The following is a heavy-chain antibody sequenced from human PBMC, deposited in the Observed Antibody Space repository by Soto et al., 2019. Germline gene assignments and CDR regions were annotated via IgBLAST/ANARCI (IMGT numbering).Heavy chain of an antibody. J-gene: IGHJ3*02. CDR3: ARRASYCSGGSCDAFDI. Sequence: GESLKISCKGSGYSFTSYWIGWVRQMPGKGLEWMGIIYPGDSDTRYSPSFQGQVTISADKSISTAYLQWSSLKASDTAMYYCARRASYCSGGSCDAFDIWGQGTMVTVS. V-gene: IGHV5-51*01. D-gene: IGHD2-15*01. CDR1: GYSFTSYW. CDR2: IYPGDSDT.